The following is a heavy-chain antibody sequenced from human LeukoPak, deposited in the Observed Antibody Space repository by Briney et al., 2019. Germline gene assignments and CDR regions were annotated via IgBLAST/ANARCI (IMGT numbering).Heavy chain of an antibody. Sequence: SVKVSCKASGGTFSSYAISWVRQAPGQGLEWMGGTIPIFGTANYARKFQGRVTITADKSTSTAYMELSSLRSEDTAVYYCARALVDIVATTYFDYWGQGTLVTVSS. J-gene: IGHJ4*02. V-gene: IGHV1-69*06. D-gene: IGHD5-12*01. CDR3: ARALVDIVATTYFDY. CDR1: GGTFSSYA. CDR2: TIPIFGTA.